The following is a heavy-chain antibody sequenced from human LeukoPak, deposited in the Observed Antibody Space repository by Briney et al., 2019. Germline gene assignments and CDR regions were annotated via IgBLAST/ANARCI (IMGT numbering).Heavy chain of an antibody. D-gene: IGHD5-18*01. J-gene: IGHJ4*02. CDR3: ARDSSYAFDY. V-gene: IGHV1-2*02. Sequence: ASVKVSCKASGYTFTGYYMHWVRQAPGQGLEWMGWINPNSGATNYAQKFQGRVTMTRDTSISTPYMELSRLRSDDTAAYYCARDSSYAFDYWGLGTLVTVSS. CDR2: INPNSGAT. CDR1: GYTFTGYY.